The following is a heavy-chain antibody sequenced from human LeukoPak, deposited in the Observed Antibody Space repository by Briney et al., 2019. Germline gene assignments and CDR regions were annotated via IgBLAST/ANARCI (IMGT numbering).Heavy chain of an antibody. CDR1: GFTFGDYA. D-gene: IGHD2-2*02. Sequence: GGSLRLSCTASGFTFGDYAMSWVRQASGKGLEWVGFIRSNAYGGTTEYAASVKGRFTISRDDSKSIAYLQMNSLKTEDTAVYYCTRQYCSSTSCYMYYFDYWGQGTLVTVSS. CDR3: TRQYCSSTSCYMYYFDY. J-gene: IGHJ4*02. V-gene: IGHV3-49*04. CDR2: IRSNAYGGTT.